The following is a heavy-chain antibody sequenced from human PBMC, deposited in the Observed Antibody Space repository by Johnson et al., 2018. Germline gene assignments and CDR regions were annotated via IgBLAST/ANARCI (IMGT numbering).Heavy chain of an antibody. CDR3: AKDVWGGDGRHSGVGFDI. V-gene: IGHV3-30*18. Sequence: VQLVETGGGVVQPGRSLRLSCAASGFTFSSYGMHWVRQAPGKGLDWVAVISFDGSNKYYADSVKGRFTISRDSSKNMLYLQMNSLRGEDTAVYYCAKDVWGGDGRHSGVGFDIWGQGTVVIVSS. CDR2: ISFDGSNK. D-gene: IGHD2-21*02. CDR1: GFTFSSYG. J-gene: IGHJ3*02.